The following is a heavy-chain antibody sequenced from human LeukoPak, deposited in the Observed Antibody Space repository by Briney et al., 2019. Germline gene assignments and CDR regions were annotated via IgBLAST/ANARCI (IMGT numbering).Heavy chain of an antibody. CDR1: GFTFSSYA. J-gene: IGHJ6*03. Sequence: GGSLRLSCAASGFTFSSYAMSWVRQAPGKGLEWVSAISGSGGSTYYADSVKGRFTISRDNSKNTLYLQMNSLRAEDTAVYYCAKELVESTMIRGAIHYFYYSYMDVWGKGTTVTVSS. CDR3: AKELVESTMIRGAIHYFYYSYMDV. CDR2: ISGSGGST. V-gene: IGHV3-23*01. D-gene: IGHD3-10*01.